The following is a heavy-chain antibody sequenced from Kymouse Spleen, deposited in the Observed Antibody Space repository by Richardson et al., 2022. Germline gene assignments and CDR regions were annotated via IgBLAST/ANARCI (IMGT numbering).Heavy chain of an antibody. CDR3: AREAGSYYRFDY. V-gene: IGHV3-33*01. CDR1: GFTFSSYG. J-gene: IGHJ4*02. D-gene: IGHD1-26*01. CDR2: IWYDGSNK. Sequence: QVQLVESGGGVVQPGRSLRLSCAASGFTFSSYGMHWVRQAPGKGLEWVAVIWYDGSNKYYADSVKGRFTISRDNSKNTLYLQMNSLRAEDTAVYYCAREAGSYYRFDYWGQGTLVTVSS.